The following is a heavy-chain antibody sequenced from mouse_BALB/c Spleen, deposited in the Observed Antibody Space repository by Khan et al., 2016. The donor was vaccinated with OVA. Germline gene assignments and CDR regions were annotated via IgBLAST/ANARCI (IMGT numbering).Heavy chain of an antibody. D-gene: IGHD4-1*01. J-gene: IGHJ3*01. CDR1: GFTFSAYG. CDR2: INSDGYYT. Sequence: EVMLVESGGDLVKPGGSLRLSCAASGFTFSAYGMSWVRQTPDKRLEWVATINSDGYYTYYPDTVKGRFTISSNNAENTLYLQMSSLKSEDTALYYGASHLTGSFAYWGQGTLVTVSA. CDR3: ASHLTGSFAY. V-gene: IGHV5-6*01.